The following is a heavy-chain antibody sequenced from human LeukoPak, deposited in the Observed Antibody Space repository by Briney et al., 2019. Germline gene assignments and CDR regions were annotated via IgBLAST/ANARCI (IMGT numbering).Heavy chain of an antibody. CDR3: ARRGDGYNVGYYYYMDV. J-gene: IGHJ6*03. CDR1: GYSFTNYW. CDR2: IYPGDSDT. Sequence: GESLKISCQGSGYSFTNYWIGWVRQMPGKGLEWMGIIYPGDSDTRYSPSFQGQVTISADKSISTAYLQWSSLKASDTAMYYCARRGDGYNVGYYYYMDVWGKGTTVTVSS. V-gene: IGHV5-51*01. D-gene: IGHD5-24*01.